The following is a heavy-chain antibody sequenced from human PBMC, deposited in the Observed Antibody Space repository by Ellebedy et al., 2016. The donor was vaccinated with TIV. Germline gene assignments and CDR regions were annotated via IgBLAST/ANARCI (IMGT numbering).Heavy chain of an antibody. CDR2: IKQDGSEK. CDR1: GFTFSSYW. J-gene: IGHJ4*02. V-gene: IGHV3-7*03. D-gene: IGHD3-22*01. Sequence: GGSLRLXXAASGFTFSSYWMSWVRQAPGKGLEWVANIKQDGSEKYYVDSVKGRFTISRDNAKNSLYLQMNSLRAEDTAVYYCARDANYYDSSGYFDYWGQGTLVTVSS. CDR3: ARDANYYDSSGYFDY.